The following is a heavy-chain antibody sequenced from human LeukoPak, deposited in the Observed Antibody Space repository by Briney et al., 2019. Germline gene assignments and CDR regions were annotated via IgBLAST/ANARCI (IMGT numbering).Heavy chain of an antibody. V-gene: IGHV1-18*01. Sequence: GASVKVSCKASGYTFTNYGISWVRQAPEQGLEWMGWVSPYNGNTNFAHKLQGRVTMTTDTSTSTAYMELRSLRSDDTAVYYCARSRDGYNWDFDYWGQGTLVTVSS. J-gene: IGHJ4*02. D-gene: IGHD5-24*01. CDR3: ARSRDGYNWDFDY. CDR1: GYTFTNYG. CDR2: VSPYNGNT.